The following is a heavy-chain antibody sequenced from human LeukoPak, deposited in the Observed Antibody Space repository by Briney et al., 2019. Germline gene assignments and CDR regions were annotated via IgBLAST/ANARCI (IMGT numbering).Heavy chain of an antibody. V-gene: IGHV3-23*01. D-gene: IGHD6-13*01. Sequence: GGSLRLSCAASGFTFSRSAMTWVRQTPGKGLDWVSSISSSGNTYYADSVKGRFTFSRDNSENMLYLQMNSLRAEDTAVYYCVKGRISEDGLDFWGQGTLVTVSS. J-gene: IGHJ4*02. CDR1: GFTFSRSA. CDR2: ISSSGNT. CDR3: VKGRISEDGLDF.